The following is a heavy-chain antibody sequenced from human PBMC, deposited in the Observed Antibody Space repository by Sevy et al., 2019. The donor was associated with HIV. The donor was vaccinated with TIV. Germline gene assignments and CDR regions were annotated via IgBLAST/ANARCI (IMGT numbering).Heavy chain of an antibody. CDR1: GFTFRNFW. Sequence: GGSLRLSCAVSGFTFRNFWMSWVRLAPGKGLEWVASLRQDGSEKDYVDSVRGRFTISRDNAKNSRFLQLNSLRADDTAIYYCAKSYFGSGTSYGMDLWGRGTTVTVSS. CDR2: LRQDGSEK. CDR3: AKSYFGSGTSYGMDL. J-gene: IGHJ6*02. V-gene: IGHV3-7*01. D-gene: IGHD3-10*01.